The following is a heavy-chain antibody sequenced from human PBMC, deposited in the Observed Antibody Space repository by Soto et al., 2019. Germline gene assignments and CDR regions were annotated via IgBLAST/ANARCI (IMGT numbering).Heavy chain of an antibody. CDR2: IYYTGNT. CDR3: ARDSRRRADSGTRPLYYFDY. J-gene: IGHJ4*02. Sequence: QVQLKESGPGLVKPSQTLSLTYSVSGGSIGSGDYYWSWVRQSPGKGLEWIGYIYYTGNTYYNPSLGSRVTFSEDTSQNQLSLRLSDVTVADTAVYYCARDSRRRADSGTRPLYYFDYWGQGTLVTVSS. CDR1: GGSIGSGDYY. D-gene: IGHD1-26*01. V-gene: IGHV4-30-4*01.